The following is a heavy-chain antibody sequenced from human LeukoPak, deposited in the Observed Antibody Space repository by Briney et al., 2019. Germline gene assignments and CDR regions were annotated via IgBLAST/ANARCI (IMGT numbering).Heavy chain of an antibody. CDR2: IIPIFGTA. CDR1: GGTFSSYA. D-gene: IGHD1-26*01. CDR3: ARSGTQHIYHSGSFHENDAFDI. Sequence: GSSVKVSCKASGGTFSSYAISWVRQAPGQGLEWMGGIIPIFGTANYAQKFQGRVTITADESTSTAYMELSSLRSEDTAVYYCARSGTQHIYHSGSFHENDAFDIWGQGTMVTVSS. J-gene: IGHJ3*02. V-gene: IGHV1-69*01.